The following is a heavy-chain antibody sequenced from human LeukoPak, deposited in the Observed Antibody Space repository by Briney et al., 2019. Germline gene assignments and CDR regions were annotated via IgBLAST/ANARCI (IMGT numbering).Heavy chain of an antibody. Sequence: PGESLKISCKGSGYSFTSYWIGWVRQMPGKGLEWMGIIYPGDSDTRYSPSFQGQVTISADKSISTAYLQWSSLKASDTATYYCASSRVGATNDYYYYGMDVWGQGTTVTVSS. CDR2: IYPGDSDT. J-gene: IGHJ6*02. CDR3: ASSRVGATNDYYYYGMDV. CDR1: GYSFTSYW. D-gene: IGHD1-26*01. V-gene: IGHV5-51*01.